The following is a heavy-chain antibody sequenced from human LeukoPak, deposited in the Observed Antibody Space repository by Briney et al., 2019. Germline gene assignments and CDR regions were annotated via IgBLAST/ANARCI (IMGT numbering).Heavy chain of an antibody. Sequence: SGPTLVKPTQTLTLTCTFSGFSLSTSGVGVGWIRQPPGKALEWLALIYWNDDERYSPSLKSRLTITKDTSKNQVVLTMTNMDPVDTATYYCAHMSTLLWFGELYIPPAEYFQHWGQGTLVTVSS. CDR2: IYWNDDE. D-gene: IGHD3-10*01. V-gene: IGHV2-5*01. CDR3: AHMSTLLWFGELYIPPAEYFQH. CDR1: GFSLSTSGVG. J-gene: IGHJ1*01.